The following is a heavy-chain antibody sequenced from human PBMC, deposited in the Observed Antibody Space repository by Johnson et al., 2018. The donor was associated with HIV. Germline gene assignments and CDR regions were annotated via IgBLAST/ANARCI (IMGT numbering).Heavy chain of an antibody. CDR2: IKQDGSEK. V-gene: IGHV3-7*01. D-gene: IGHD5-24*01. CDR3: AREGATIEGRSTFDS. Sequence: VQLVESGGGVVQPGGSMRLSCAASGFTFSSYWMSWVRQAPGKGLEWVANIKQDGSEKYYVDSVKGRFPISRDNAKNTLYLQMNSLRAEDTAVYYCAREGATIEGRSTFDSWGPGTMVTVSS. CDR1: GFTFSSYW. J-gene: IGHJ3*02.